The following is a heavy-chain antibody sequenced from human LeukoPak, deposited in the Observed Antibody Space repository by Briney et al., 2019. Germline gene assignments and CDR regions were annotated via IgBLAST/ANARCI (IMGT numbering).Heavy chain of an antibody. J-gene: IGHJ3*02. Sequence: ASVKVSCRASGYTFTGYFMHWVRQAPGQGFEWMGWINPNSGGTNYAQKFQGCVTMTRDTSISTACLELSRLRSDDTAVYYCARVTSDAFDIWGLGTVVTVSS. CDR1: GYTFTGYF. CDR3: ARVTSDAFDI. V-gene: IGHV1-2*04. CDR2: INPNSGGT.